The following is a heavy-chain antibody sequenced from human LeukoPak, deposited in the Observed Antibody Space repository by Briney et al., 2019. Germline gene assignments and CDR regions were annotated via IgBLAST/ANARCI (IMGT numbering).Heavy chain of an antibody. J-gene: IGHJ4*02. CDR1: GFTFSTYG. Sequence: GGSLRLSCAASGFTFSTYGMGWVRQAPGKGLEWVSAISHSADRTYYADSVEGRFTISRDNSKNTLYLQMNSLRVEDTAVYYCAKRQDSQYFDYWGQGTLVTVSS. V-gene: IGHV3-23*01. D-gene: IGHD3/OR15-3a*01. CDR2: ISHSADRT. CDR3: AKRQDSQYFDY.